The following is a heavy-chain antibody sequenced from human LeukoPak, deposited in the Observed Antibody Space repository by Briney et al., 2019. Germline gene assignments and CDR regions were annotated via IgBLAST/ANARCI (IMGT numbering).Heavy chain of an antibody. CDR2: IIPILGIA. CDR3: ARETIAYYYDSSGYWFDP. V-gene: IGHV1-69*04. CDR1: GGTFSSYT. Sequence: GSSVKVSCKASGGTFSSYTISWVRQAPGQGLEWMGRIIPILGIANYAQKFQGRVTITADKSTSTAYMELSSLRSDDTAVYYCARETIAYYYDSSGYWFDPWGQGTLVTVSS. J-gene: IGHJ5*02. D-gene: IGHD3-22*01.